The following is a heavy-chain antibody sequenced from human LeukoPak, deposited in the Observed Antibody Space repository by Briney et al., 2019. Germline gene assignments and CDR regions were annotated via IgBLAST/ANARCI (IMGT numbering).Heavy chain of an antibody. Sequence: PGGSLRLSCAASGFTFNTYWMNWVRQAPGKGLEWVSRIKSDGSSKNYAASVKGRFTISRDNAKNTLYLQMNSLRAADTAVYYCARDRRSGSWYPSLGYWGQGTLVTVSS. V-gene: IGHV3-74*01. J-gene: IGHJ4*02. CDR1: GFTFNTYW. D-gene: IGHD6-13*01. CDR3: ARDRRSGSWYPSLGY. CDR2: IKSDGSSK.